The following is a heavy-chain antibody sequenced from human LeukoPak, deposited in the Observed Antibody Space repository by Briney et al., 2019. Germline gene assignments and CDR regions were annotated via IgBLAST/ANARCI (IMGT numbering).Heavy chain of an antibody. Sequence: SETLSLTCTVSGGSISSSSYYWGWIRQPPGKGLEWIGSIYYSGSTYYNPSLKSRVTISVDTSKNQFSLKLSSVTAADTAVYYCAREYYDFWSGYYNYYYYYYYMDVWGKGTTVTVSS. J-gene: IGHJ6*03. CDR1: GGSISSSSYY. CDR3: AREYYDFWSGYYNYYYYYYYMDV. CDR2: IYYSGST. D-gene: IGHD3-3*01. V-gene: IGHV4-39*02.